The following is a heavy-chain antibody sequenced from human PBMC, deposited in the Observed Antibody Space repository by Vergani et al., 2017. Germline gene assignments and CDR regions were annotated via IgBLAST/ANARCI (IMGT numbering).Heavy chain of an antibody. V-gene: IGHV1-69*01. CDR3: AREGSSGGTFSGLLLSNMDV. CDR2: IIPIFGTA. Sequence: QVQLVQSGAEVKKPGSSVKVSCKASGGTFSSYAISWVRQAPGQGLEWMGGIIPIFGTANYAQKFQGRVTITAAESTSTAYMELSSLRSEDTAVYYCAREGSSGGTFSGLLLSNMDVWGKGATVTVSS. D-gene: IGHD2-15*01. J-gene: IGHJ6*03. CDR1: GGTFSSYA.